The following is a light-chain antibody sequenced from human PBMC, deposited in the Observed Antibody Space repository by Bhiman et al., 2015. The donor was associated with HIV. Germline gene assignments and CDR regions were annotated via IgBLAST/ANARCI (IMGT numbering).Light chain of an antibody. J-gene: IGLJ3*02. CDR2: MNN. CDR1: AFNIERHQ. V-gene: IGLV1-44*01. CDR3: SSYGGSLWV. Sequence: QSVLTQPPAMSAAPGQSVTISCSGSAFNIERHQVTWLRHLPGTAPTSVIIMNNQRPSGVPDRFSGSRSGTSASLTVSGLQAEDEADYYCSSYGGSLWVFGGGTKLTV.